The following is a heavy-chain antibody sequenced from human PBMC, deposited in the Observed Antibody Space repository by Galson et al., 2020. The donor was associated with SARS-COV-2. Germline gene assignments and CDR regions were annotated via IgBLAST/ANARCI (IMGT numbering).Heavy chain of an antibody. CDR2: ISYDGSNK. D-gene: IGHD3-22*01. J-gene: IGHJ6*02. V-gene: IGHV3-30-3*01. Sequence: GESLKISCAASGFTFSSYAMHWVRQAPGKGLEWVAVISYDGSNKYYADSVKCRFTISRDNSKNTLYLQMNSLRAEDTAVYYCASLYYYDSSGYSPYNYGMDVWGQGTTVTVSS. CDR3: ASLYYYDSSGYSPYNYGMDV. CDR1: GFTFSSYA.